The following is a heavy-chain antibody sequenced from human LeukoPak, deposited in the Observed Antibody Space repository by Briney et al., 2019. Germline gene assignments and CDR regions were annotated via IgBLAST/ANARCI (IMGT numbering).Heavy chain of an antibody. CDR3: ARDQQLMWVTDIYYYYYYYMDV. Sequence: GASVKVSCKASGYTLTSYYMHWVRQAPGQGLEWMGIINPSGGSTSYAQKFQGRVTMTRDMSTSTVYMELSSLRSEDTAVYYCARDQQLMWVTDIYYYYYYYMDVWGKGTTVTVSS. V-gene: IGHV1-46*01. CDR2: INPSGGST. CDR1: GYTLTSYY. D-gene: IGHD1-1*01. J-gene: IGHJ6*03.